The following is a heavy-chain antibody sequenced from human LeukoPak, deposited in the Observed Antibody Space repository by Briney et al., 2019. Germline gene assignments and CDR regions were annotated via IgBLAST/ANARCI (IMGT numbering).Heavy chain of an antibody. CDR2: INPNSGGT. CDR1: GYTFTGYY. D-gene: IGHD6-19*01. J-gene: IGHJ4*02. CDR3: ARASYSSGWSDY. Sequence: GASVKVSCKASGYTFTGYYXXXXRQAPGQGLEWMGWINPNSGGTNYAQKFQGRVNMTRDTSISTAYMELSRLRSDDTAVYYCARASYSSGWSDYWGQGTLVTVSS. V-gene: IGHV1-2*02.